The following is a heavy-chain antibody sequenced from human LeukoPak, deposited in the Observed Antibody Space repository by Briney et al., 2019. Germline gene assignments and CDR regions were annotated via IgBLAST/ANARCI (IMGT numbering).Heavy chain of an antibody. Sequence: GESLKISCKGSGYSFTNYWINWVRQMPGKGLEWMGRIDPSDSYTNYSSSFQGHVTISADKSISTAYLQWSSLKASDTAMYYCARHGAAAGTYWGQGTLVTVSS. V-gene: IGHV5-10-1*01. CDR2: IDPSDSYT. CDR1: GYSFTNYW. D-gene: IGHD6-13*01. J-gene: IGHJ4*02. CDR3: ARHGAAAGTY.